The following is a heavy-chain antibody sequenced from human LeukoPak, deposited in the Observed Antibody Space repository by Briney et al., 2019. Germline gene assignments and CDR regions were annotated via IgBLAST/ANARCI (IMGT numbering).Heavy chain of an antibody. V-gene: IGHV3-48*01. CDR3: ASEVPVLLWFGELLPL. J-gene: IGHJ4*02. Sequence: GGSLRLSCAVSGLSFSIYAMSWVRQAPGKGLEWVSYISSSSSTIYYADSVKGRFTISRDNAKNSLYLQMNSLRAEDTAVYYCASEVPVLLWFGELLPLWGQGTLVTVSS. CDR2: ISSSSSTI. D-gene: IGHD3-10*01. CDR1: GLSFSIYA.